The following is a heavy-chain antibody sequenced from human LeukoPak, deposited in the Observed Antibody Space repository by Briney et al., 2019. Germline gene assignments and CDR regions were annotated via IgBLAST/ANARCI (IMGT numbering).Heavy chain of an antibody. J-gene: IGHJ4*02. V-gene: IGHV3-23*01. D-gene: IGHD1-14*01. CDR1: GFTFSSYW. CDR3: AKRNEEKALDS. CDR2: IIGTTGDA. Sequence: GGSLRLSCAASGFTFSSYWMSWVRQAPGRGLEWIAVIIGTTGDAYYADSVKGRFTMSRDTSRNMLYLQMNGLRAGDTALYYCAKRNEEKALDSWGQGSLVTVSP.